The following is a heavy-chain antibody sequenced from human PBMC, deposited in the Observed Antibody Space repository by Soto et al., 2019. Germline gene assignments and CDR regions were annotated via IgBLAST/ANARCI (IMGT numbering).Heavy chain of an antibody. V-gene: IGHV4-31*03. D-gene: IGHD3-22*01. Sequence: SETLSLTCTVSGGSISSGGYYWSWIRQHPGKGLEWIGYIYYSGSTYYNPSLKKRETISVETSKNKYTLKQRSVTAADTAVYYCARTRETMIKSVSHAFDIWGQGTMVT. CDR1: GGSISSGGYY. J-gene: IGHJ3*02. CDR3: ARTRETMIKSVSHAFDI. CDR2: IYYSGST.